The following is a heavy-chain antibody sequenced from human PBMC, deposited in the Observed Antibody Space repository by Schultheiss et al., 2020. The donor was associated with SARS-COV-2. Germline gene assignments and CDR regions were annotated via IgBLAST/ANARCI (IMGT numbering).Heavy chain of an antibody. CDR3: ARDRVPAAIGFNHWFDP. J-gene: IGHJ5*02. CDR2: IYTSGST. D-gene: IGHD2-2*01. CDR1: GGSFSGYY. V-gene: IGHV4-4*07. Sequence: SETLSLTCAVYGGSFSGYYWSWIRQPAGKGLEWIGRIYTSGSTNYNPSLKSRVTISVDTSKIQFSLKLSSVTAADTAVYYCARDRVPAAIGFNHWFDPWGQGTLVTVSS.